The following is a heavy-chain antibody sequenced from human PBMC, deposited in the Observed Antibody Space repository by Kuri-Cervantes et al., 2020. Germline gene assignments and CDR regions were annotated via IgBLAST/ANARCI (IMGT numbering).Heavy chain of an antibody. CDR2: ISGSGNSG. V-gene: IGHV3-23*01. J-gene: IGHJ4*02. CDR3: ARSYYVTTVTRMDY. CDR1: GFTFSGSA. Sequence: GGSLRLSCAASGFTFSGSAMHWVRQAPGKGLEWVSGISGSGNSGYSSDSVKGRFTPSRDKARSTVYLHMNSLRAEDTAMYYCARSYYVTTVTRMDYWGQGALVTVSS. D-gene: IGHD4-17*01.